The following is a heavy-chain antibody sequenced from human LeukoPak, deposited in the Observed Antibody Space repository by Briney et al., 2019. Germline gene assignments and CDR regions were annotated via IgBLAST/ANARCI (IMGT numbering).Heavy chain of an antibody. V-gene: IGHV3-74*01. D-gene: IGHD2-2*01. CDR1: GFTFSNYW. J-gene: IGHJ4*02. Sequence: PGGSLRLSCAASGFTFSNYWMHWVRQAPGKGLVWVSHINNDGGSTNYADSVKGRFTISRDNAKNTLYLQMNSLRAEDTAIYYCATSRTFDYWGQGTLVTVSS. CDR2: INNDGGST. CDR3: ATSRTFDY.